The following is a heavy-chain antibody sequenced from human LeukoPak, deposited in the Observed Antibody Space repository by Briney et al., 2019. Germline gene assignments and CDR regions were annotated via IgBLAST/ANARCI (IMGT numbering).Heavy chain of an antibody. Sequence: SETLSLTCTVSGGSISSSGYYWGWIRQPPGKGLEWIGSINYGGSTYYNPSLKSRVTISVDRSKNQFSLKLSSVTAADTAVYYCAREKYVSGSGSKYNWFDPWGQGTLVTVSS. V-gene: IGHV4-39*07. CDR3: AREKYVSGSGSKYNWFDP. D-gene: IGHD3-10*01. J-gene: IGHJ5*02. CDR1: GGSISSSGYY. CDR2: INYGGST.